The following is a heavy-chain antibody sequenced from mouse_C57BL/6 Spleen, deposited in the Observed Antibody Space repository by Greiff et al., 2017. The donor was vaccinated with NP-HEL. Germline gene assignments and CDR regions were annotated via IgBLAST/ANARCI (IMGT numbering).Heavy chain of an antibody. CDR3: ARPFITTVVEDYAMDY. J-gene: IGHJ4*01. CDR2: INPSNGGT. CDR1: GYTFTSYW. V-gene: IGHV1-53*01. Sequence: QVQLKESGTELVKPGASVKLSCKASGYTFTSYWMHWVKQRPGQGLEWIGNINPSNGGTNYNEKFKSKATLTVDKSSSTAYMQLSSLTSEDSAVYYCARPFITTVVEDYAMDYWGQGTSVTVSS. D-gene: IGHD1-1*01.